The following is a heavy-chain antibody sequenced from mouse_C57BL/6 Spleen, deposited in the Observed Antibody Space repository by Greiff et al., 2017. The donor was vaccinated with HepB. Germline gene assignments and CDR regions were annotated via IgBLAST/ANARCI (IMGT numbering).Heavy chain of an antibody. V-gene: IGHV5-16*01. CDR2: INYDGSST. CDR3: ARLDSSGYVWFAY. D-gene: IGHD3-2*02. J-gene: IGHJ3*01. CDR1: GFTFSDYY. Sequence: EVKLVESEGGLVQPGSSMKLSCTASGFTFSDYYMAWVRQVPEKGLEWVANINYDGSSTYYLDSLKSRFIISRDNAKNILYLQMSSLKSEDTATYYCARLDSSGYVWFAYWGQGTLVTVSA.